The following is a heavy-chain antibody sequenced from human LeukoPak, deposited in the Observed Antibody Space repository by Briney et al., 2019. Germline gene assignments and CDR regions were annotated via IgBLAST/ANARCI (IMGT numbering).Heavy chain of an antibody. V-gene: IGHV3-48*04. CDR2: ISSSGSTI. CDR1: GFTFSIYG. CDR3: AELGITMIGGV. Sequence: TGGSLRLSCAASGFTFSIYGMNWVRQAPGKGLEWVSYISSSGSTIYYADSVKGRFTISRDNAKNSLYLQMNSLRAEDTAVYYCAELGITMIGGVWGKGTTVTISS. D-gene: IGHD3-10*02. J-gene: IGHJ6*04.